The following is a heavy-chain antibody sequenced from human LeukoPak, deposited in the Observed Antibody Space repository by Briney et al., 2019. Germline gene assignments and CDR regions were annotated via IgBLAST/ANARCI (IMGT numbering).Heavy chain of an antibody. CDR1: GFTFSTYA. J-gene: IGHJ3*02. CDR2: ISSSSSYI. CDR3: ARLCIVGTKSAFDI. D-gene: IGHD1-26*01. V-gene: IGHV3-21*01. Sequence: GGSLRLSCGAFGFTFSTYAMNWVRQAPGKGLEWVSFISSSSSYINYADSVKGRFTISRDNAKKSLYLQMNSLRAEDTAVYYCARLCIVGTKSAFDIWGQGTMVTVSS.